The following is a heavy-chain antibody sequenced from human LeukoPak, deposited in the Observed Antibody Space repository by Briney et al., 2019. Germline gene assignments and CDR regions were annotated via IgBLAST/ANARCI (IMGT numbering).Heavy chain of an antibody. J-gene: IGHJ3*01. CDR2: IYHSGST. CDR1: GYSISSGSY. Sequence: PSETLSLTCTVSGYSISSGSYWGWIRQPPGKGLEWIASIYHSGSTYYNPSLKSRVTISVDTSKNQFSLKLSSVTAADTAVYYCARVRYSGAFDVWGQGTMVTVSS. D-gene: IGHD5-12*01. CDR3: ARVRYSGAFDV. V-gene: IGHV4-38-2*02.